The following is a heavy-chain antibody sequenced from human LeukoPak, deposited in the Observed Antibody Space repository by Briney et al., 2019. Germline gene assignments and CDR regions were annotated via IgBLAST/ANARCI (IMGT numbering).Heavy chain of an antibody. Sequence: LGGSLRLSCAASGFTFSSYAMSWVRQAPGKGLEWVSAISGSGGSTYYADSVKGRFTISRDNSKNTLYLQMNSLRAEDTAVYYCAKVGPTDFWSGTPNPDFDYWGQGTLVTVSS. CDR3: AKVGPTDFWSGTPNPDFDY. V-gene: IGHV3-23*01. CDR2: ISGSGGST. J-gene: IGHJ4*02. CDR1: GFTFSSYA. D-gene: IGHD3-3*01.